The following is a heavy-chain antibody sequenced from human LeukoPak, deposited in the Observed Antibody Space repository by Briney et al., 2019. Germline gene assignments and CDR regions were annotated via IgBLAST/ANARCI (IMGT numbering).Heavy chain of an antibody. V-gene: IGHV4-34*01. CDR1: GGSFSGCY. CDR2: INHSGST. CDR3: ARDHGSGSYYRANPNPFDY. Sequence: SETLSLTCAVYGGSFSGCYWSWIRQPPGKGLEWIGEINHSGSTNYNPSLKSRDTISVDTSKNQFSLKLSSVTAADTAVYYCARDHGSGSYYRANPNPFDYWGQGTLVTVSS. D-gene: IGHD3-10*01. J-gene: IGHJ4*02.